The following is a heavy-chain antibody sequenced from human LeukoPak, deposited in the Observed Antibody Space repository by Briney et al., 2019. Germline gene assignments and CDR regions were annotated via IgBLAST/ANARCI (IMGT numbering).Heavy chain of an antibody. V-gene: IGHV4-59*11. CDR1: GGSISSHY. J-gene: IGHJ4*02. D-gene: IGHD3-22*01. CDR3: ARSEYYYETIGLSFDY. CDR2: RYYTGST. Sequence: PSETLSLTCTVSGGSISSHYWSWIRQPPGKGLEWIGYRYYTGSTNFNPSLKRRVTLSLDTSKNQFSLRLTSVTAADTAVYYCARSEYYYETIGLSFDYWGQGTLVTVSS.